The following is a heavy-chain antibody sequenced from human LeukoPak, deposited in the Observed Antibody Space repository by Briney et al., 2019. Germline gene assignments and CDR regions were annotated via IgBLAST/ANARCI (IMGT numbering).Heavy chain of an antibody. D-gene: IGHD3-10*01. J-gene: IGHJ3*02. CDR2: IYPGDSDT. Sequence: GESLKISCKGSGYSFTSYWIGWVRQMPGKGLEWMGIIYPGDSDTRYSPSFQGQVTISADKSISTAYLQWSSLKASDTAMYYCASLYSYYGSGSYYNDAFDIWGQGTMVTVSS. CDR3: ASLYSYYGSGSYYNDAFDI. CDR1: GYSFTSYW. V-gene: IGHV5-51*01.